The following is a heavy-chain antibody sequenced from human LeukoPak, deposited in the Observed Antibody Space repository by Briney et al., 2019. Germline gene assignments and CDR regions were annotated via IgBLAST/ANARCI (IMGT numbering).Heavy chain of an antibody. CDR2: IYTSGST. D-gene: IGHD3-10*01. Sequence: PSETLSLTCTVSGGSISSSSNYWGWIRQPAGKGLEWIGRIYTSGSTNYNPSLKSRVTMSVDTSKNQFSLKLSSVTAADTAVYYCARDFQYYYGSGSYYTIYYYYGMDVWGQGTTVTVSS. V-gene: IGHV4-61*02. J-gene: IGHJ6*02. CDR3: ARDFQYYYGSGSYYTIYYYYGMDV. CDR1: GGSISSSSNY.